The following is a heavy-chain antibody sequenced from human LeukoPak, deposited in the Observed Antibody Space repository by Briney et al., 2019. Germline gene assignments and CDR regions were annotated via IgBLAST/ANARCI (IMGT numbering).Heavy chain of an antibody. CDR3: ARAGYYDSSGYRWFDP. V-gene: IGHV3-7*01. CDR1: GFTFSSYW. Sequence: PGGSLRLPCAASGFTFSSYWMSWVRQAPGKGLEWVANIKQDGSEKYYVDSVKGRFTISRDNAKSSLYLQMNSLRAEDTAVYYCARAGYYDSSGYRWFDPWGQGTLVTVSS. J-gene: IGHJ5*02. CDR2: IKQDGSEK. D-gene: IGHD3-22*01.